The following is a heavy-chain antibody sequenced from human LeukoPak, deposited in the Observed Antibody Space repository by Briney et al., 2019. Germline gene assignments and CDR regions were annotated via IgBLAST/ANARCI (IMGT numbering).Heavy chain of an antibody. CDR1: GDSVSSNSAT. Sequence: SQILSLTCAISGDSVSSNSATWNWIRQSPSRGLEWLGRTYYRSQWYNDYAVSVKSRITINPDTSRNQFSLQLNSVTPEDTAVYYCARRGPAGSSSSGMDVWGQGTTVTVTS. CDR3: ARRGPAGSSSSGMDV. D-gene: IGHD6-6*01. J-gene: IGHJ6*02. V-gene: IGHV6-1*01. CDR2: TYYRSQWYN.